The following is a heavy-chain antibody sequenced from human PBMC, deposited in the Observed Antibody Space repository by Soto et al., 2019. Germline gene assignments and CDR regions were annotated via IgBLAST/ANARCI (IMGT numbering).Heavy chain of an antibody. Sequence: GGSLRLSCVPSGFTFSNYWMSWVRQAPGRGLEWVANVNQDGSEKYFVDSVKGRFTISRDNAKNSLDLHMTSLRAEDTAVYYCVRDTFTKSLTDFSYDLDVWGPGTTVTVSS. J-gene: IGHJ6*02. CDR1: GFTFSNYW. CDR2: VNQDGSEK. CDR3: VRDTFTKSLTDFSYDLDV. V-gene: IGHV3-7*03.